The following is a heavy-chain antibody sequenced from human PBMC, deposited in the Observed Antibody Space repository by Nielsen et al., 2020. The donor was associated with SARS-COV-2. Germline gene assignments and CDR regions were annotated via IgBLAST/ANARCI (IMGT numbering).Heavy chain of an antibody. CDR3: AGGYYDFWSGYPYGYFQH. CDR2: IYYSGST. D-gene: IGHD3-3*01. V-gene: IGHV4-59*01. CDR1: GGSISSYY. J-gene: IGHJ1*01. Sequence: SETLSLTCTVSGGSISSYYWSWIRQPPGKGLEWIGYIYYSGSTNYNPSLKSRVTISVDTSKNQFSLKLSSVTAADTAVYYCAGGYYDFWSGYPYGYFQHWGRGTLVTVSS.